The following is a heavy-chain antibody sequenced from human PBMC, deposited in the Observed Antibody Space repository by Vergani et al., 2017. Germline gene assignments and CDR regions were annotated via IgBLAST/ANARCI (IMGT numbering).Heavy chain of an antibody. CDR2: IYYSGST. CDR1: VGSISSGGYY. CDR3: ARRIFGVVMDVFDY. V-gene: IGHV4-31*03. D-gene: IGHD3-3*01. J-gene: IGHJ4*02. Sequence: QVQLQESGPGLVKPSQTLSLTCTVSVGSISSGGYYWSWIRQHPGKGLEWIGYIYYSGSTYYNPSLKSRVTISVDTSKNQFSLKLSSVTAADTAVYYCARRIFGVVMDVFDYWGQGTLVTVSS.